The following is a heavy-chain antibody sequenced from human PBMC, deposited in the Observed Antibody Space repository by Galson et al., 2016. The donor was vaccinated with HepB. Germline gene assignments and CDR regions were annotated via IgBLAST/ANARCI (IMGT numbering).Heavy chain of an antibody. Sequence: SVKVSCKVSGFSLTEFSIHWVRQAPGKGPEWMGGFNPEEGQTMYAKKFQGRVTVTEDTSTVTAYMELRSLRSEDTAVYYCASGDNSGDYWGQGTLVTVSS. CDR3: ASGDNSGDY. CDR2: FNPEEGQT. J-gene: IGHJ4*02. V-gene: IGHV1-24*01. CDR1: GFSLTEFS. D-gene: IGHD3-22*01.